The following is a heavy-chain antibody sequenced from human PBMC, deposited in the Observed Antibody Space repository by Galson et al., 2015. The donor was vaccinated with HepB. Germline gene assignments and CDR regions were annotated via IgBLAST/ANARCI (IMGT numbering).Heavy chain of an antibody. CDR2: ISSSSSTI. V-gene: IGHV3-48*01. J-gene: IGHJ4*02. D-gene: IGHD6-19*01. Sequence: SLRLSCAASGFTFSSYSMNWVRQAPGKGLEWVSYISSSSSTIYYADSVKGRFTISRDNANNSLYLQMNSLRAEDTAVYYCARGVQHGLVPASWRHNSGQRTLVTVSS. CDR3: ARGVQHGLVPASWRHN. CDR1: GFTFSSYS.